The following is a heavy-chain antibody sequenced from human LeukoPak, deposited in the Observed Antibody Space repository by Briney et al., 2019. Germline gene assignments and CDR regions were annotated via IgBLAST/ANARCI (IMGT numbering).Heavy chain of an antibody. CDR1: GFTFSSYS. J-gene: IGHJ4*02. Sequence: GGSLRLSCAASGFTFSSYSMNWVRQAPGKGLEWVSSISSSSSDIYYADSVKGRFTISRDNAKNSLYLQMNILRAEDTAVYYCARDRGGQGSSSYDYWGQGTLVTVSS. CDR3: ARDRGGQGSSSYDY. CDR2: ISSSSSDI. D-gene: IGHD6-6*01. V-gene: IGHV3-21*01.